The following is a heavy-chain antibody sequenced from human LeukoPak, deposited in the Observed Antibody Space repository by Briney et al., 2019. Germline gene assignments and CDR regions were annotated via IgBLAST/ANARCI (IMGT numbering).Heavy chain of an antibody. CDR3: ARGSTGIYYYYGMDV. J-gene: IGHJ6*02. D-gene: IGHD3-10*01. Sequence: SVKVSCKASGYTFTGYYIHWVRQAPGQGLEWMGGIIPIFGTANYAQKFQGRVTITADESTSTAYMELSSLRSEDTAVYYCARGSTGIYYYYGMDVWGQGTTVTVSS. CDR2: IIPIFGTA. CDR1: GYTFTGYY. V-gene: IGHV1-69*13.